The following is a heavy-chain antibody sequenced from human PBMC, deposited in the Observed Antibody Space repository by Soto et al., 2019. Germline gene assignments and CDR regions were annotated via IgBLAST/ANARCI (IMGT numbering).Heavy chain of an antibody. CDR1: GGAISSYY. Sequence: NPSETLSLTCIVPGGAISSYYWIWVRQPAGKGLEWIGRVFISGSTNYNASLKSRVTMSIDTSKNEVSLTLRSVTAADTDVYYCARVAFSYFGMDVWGPGTTVTVSS. D-gene: IGHD3-3*02. J-gene: IGHJ6*02. V-gene: IGHV4-4*07. CDR3: ARVAFSYFGMDV. CDR2: VFISGST.